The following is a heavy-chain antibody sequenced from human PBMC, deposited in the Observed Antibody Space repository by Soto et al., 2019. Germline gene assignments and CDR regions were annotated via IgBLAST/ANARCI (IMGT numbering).Heavy chain of an antibody. CDR1: GFTFSSCA. CDR3: ASGHLQYFDY. CDR2: ISYDGSKK. V-gene: IGHV3-30-3*01. Sequence: QVQLVESGGGVVQPGRSLRLSCAASGFTFSSCAMHWVRQAPGKGLEWVAVISYDGSKKYYADSVKGRFTISRDNSKNTLYLQMNSLRAEDTAVYYCASGHLQYFDYWGQGTLVTVSS. J-gene: IGHJ4*02.